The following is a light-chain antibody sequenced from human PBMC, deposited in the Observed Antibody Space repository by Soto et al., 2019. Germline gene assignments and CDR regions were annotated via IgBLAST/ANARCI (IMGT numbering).Light chain of an antibody. J-gene: IGKJ4*01. CDR2: DAS. V-gene: IGKV1-13*02. CDR3: QQFKSYAST. Sequence: AIQLTQSPSSLSASVGDRVTITCRASQGISSALAWYQHKPGRAPRLLIYDASSLQSGISSRFSGSGSGTECTLTISSLQHEEFATDDFQQFKSYASTFGGGNKREIK. CDR1: QGISSA.